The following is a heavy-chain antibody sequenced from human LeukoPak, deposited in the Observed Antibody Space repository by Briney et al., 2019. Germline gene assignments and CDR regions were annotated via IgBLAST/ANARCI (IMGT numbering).Heavy chain of an antibody. V-gene: IGHV4-39*07. CDR2: IYYSGST. D-gene: IGHD6-13*01. CDR1: GGSISSSSYY. J-gene: IGHJ6*02. CDR3: ARDLGYSSSWSSGMDV. Sequence: PSETLSLTCTVSGGSISSSSYYWGWIRQPPGKGLEWIGSIYYSGSTYYNPSLKSRVTISVDTSKNQFSLKLSSVTAADTAVYYCARDLGYSSSWSSGMDVWGQGTTVTVSS.